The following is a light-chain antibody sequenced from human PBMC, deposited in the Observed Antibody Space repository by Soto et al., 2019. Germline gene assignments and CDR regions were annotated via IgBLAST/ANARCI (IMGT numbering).Light chain of an antibody. J-gene: IGKJ3*01. CDR3: QQYSSSPPEST. V-gene: IGKV3-20*01. CDR1: QSVSSSY. CDR2: GAS. Sequence: EIVLTQSPGTLSLSPGERATLSCRASQSVSSSYLAWYQQRPGQAPRLLIFGASYSATGIPDRFSGSGSGTDFTLTISRLEPEDFAVYYCQQYSSSPPESTFGPGTKVD.